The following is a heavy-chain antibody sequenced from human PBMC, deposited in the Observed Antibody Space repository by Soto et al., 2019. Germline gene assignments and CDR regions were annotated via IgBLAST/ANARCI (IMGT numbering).Heavy chain of an antibody. D-gene: IGHD3-9*01. V-gene: IGHV4-59*08. CDR2: IYYSGST. J-gene: IGHJ5*02. Sequence: SETLSLTCTVSGGSISSYYWSWIRQPPGKGLEWIGYIYYSGSTNYNPSLKSRVTISVDTSKNQFSLKLSSVTAADTAVYYWARLNGKTYYDILTGSNWFDPWGQGTLVTISS. CDR1: GGSISSYY. CDR3: ARLNGKTYYDILTGSNWFDP.